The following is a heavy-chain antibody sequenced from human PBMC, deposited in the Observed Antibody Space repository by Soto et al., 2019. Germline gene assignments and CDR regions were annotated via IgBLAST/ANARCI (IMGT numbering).Heavy chain of an antibody. Sequence: GGSLRVSCSASGFTPSSYGMHWVRQAPGKGLEWVAVIWYDGSNKYYADSVKGRFTISRDNSKNTLYLQMNSLRAEDTAVYYCARDLRSVTTNAFDIWGQGTMVTVSS. CDR3: ARDLRSVTTNAFDI. CDR2: IWYDGSNK. V-gene: IGHV3-33*01. J-gene: IGHJ3*02. CDR1: GFTPSSYG. D-gene: IGHD4-17*01.